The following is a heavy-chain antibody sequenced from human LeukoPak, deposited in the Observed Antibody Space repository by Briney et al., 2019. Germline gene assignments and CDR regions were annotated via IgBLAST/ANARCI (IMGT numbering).Heavy chain of an antibody. CDR3: ARDSGLVIGPAAMEFDY. J-gene: IGHJ4*02. CDR2: INPKSGGT. D-gene: IGHD2-2*01. CDR1: GDTLTVYY. Sequence: ASVKVSCKPSGDTLTVYYIHWVRQAPGQGLKWMGWINPKSGGTNYAQSFQGRVTMTRDTSISTVYMELSRLRSDDTAVYYCARDSGLVIGPAAMEFDYWGQGTLVTVSS. V-gene: IGHV1-2*02.